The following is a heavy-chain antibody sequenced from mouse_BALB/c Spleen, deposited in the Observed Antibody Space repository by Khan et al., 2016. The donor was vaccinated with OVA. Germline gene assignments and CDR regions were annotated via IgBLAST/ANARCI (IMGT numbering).Heavy chain of an antibody. V-gene: IGHV3-2*02. Sequence: EVQLQESGPGLVKPSQSLSLTCTVTGYSITSDYAWNWIRQFPGNKLEWMGYISYSGSTNYTPSLKSRISIPRDTSKNPFFLQLNSVPTEDTATYYCARGRAYWGQGTLVTVSA. CDR2: ISYSGST. J-gene: IGHJ3*01. D-gene: IGHD3-3*01. CDR1: GYSITSDYA. CDR3: ARGRAY.